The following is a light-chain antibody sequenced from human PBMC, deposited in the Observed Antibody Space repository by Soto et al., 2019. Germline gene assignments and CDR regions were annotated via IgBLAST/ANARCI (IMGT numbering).Light chain of an antibody. CDR1: SSDVGGYNY. CDR2: DVS. CDR3: CSYAGSPRYV. V-gene: IGLV2-11*01. Sequence: QSALTQPRSVSGSPGQSVTISCTGTSSDVGGYNYVSWYQQHPGKAPKVMIYDVSERPSGVPDRFSGSKSANTASLTIYGLQDEDEADYYCCSYAGSPRYVFGTGTKLTVL. J-gene: IGLJ1*01.